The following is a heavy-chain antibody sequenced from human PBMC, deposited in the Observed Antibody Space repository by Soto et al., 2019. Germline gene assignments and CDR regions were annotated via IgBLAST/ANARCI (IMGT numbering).Heavy chain of an antibody. CDR3: AREPATAKPEGVDF. CDR1: GYTFSDYY. J-gene: IGHJ4*02. D-gene: IGHD1-1*01. V-gene: IGHV1-2*02. Sequence: AAVKVSCKASGYTFSDYYIHWVRQAPGQGLEWMGWINPNSGGTKYAPKFQGGVTMTRDTSITTAYMELSRLRSGDAAVYYCAREPATAKPEGVDFWGQGTLVTVSS. CDR2: INPNSGGT.